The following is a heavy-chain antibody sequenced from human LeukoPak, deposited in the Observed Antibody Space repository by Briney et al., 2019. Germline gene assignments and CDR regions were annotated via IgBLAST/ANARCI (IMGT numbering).Heavy chain of an antibody. CDR1: GFTFSSYA. CDR3: AKVRGADYYDSSGYYYQNAFDI. Sequence: GGSLRLSCAASGFTFSSYAMSWVHQAPGKGLEWVSAISGSGGSTYYADSVKGRFTISRDNSKNTLYLQMNSLRAEDTAVYYCAKVRGADYYDSSGYYYQNAFDIWGQGTMVTVSS. D-gene: IGHD3-22*01. V-gene: IGHV3-23*01. J-gene: IGHJ3*02. CDR2: ISGSGGST.